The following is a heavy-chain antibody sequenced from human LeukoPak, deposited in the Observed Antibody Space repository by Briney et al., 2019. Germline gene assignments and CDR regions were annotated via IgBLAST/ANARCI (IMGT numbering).Heavy chain of an antibody. V-gene: IGHV1-18*04. Sequence: WASVKVSCKASGYTFSNYGISWVRQAPGLGLEWMGWTSYNGNTNYAQKFQGRVTMTTDTSTTTAYMELRSLESDDTAVYYCARHSGSGWQALGYWGQGTLVTVSS. J-gene: IGHJ4*02. CDR3: ARHSGSGWQALGY. CDR1: GYTFSNYG. D-gene: IGHD6-19*01. CDR2: TSYNGNT.